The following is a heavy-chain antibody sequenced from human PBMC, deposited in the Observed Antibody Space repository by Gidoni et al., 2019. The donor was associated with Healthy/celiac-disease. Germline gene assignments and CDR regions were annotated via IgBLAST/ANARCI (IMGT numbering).Heavy chain of an antibody. V-gene: IGHV3-33*01. CDR3: ARDRSLDYYFDY. CDR1: GFTFSSYG. D-gene: IGHD1-26*01. CDR2: IWYDGSNK. Sequence: QVQLVESGGGVVQPGRSLRLSCAASGFTFSSYGMHWVRQAPGKGLEWVAVIWYDGSNKYYADSVKGRFTISRDNSKNTLYLQMNSLRAEDTAVYYCARDRSLDYYFDYWGQGTLVTVSS. J-gene: IGHJ4*02.